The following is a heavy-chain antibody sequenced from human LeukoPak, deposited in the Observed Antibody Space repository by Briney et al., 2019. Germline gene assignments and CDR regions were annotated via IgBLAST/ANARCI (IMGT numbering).Heavy chain of an antibody. Sequence: GGSLRLSCAASGFTVSSNYMSWVRQAPGKGLEWVSVIYSGGSTYYADSVKGRFTISRDNSKNTLYLQMNSLRAEDTAVYYCAREQDYYDSSGYYQYYFDYWGQGTLVTVSS. CDR2: IYSGGST. V-gene: IGHV3-66*01. CDR3: AREQDYYDSSGYYQYYFDY. D-gene: IGHD3-22*01. J-gene: IGHJ4*02. CDR1: GFTVSSNY.